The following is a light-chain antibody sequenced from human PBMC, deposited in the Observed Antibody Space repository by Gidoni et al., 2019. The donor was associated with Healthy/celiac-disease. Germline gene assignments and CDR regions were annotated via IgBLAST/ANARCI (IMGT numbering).Light chain of an antibody. CDR2: KVT. Sequence: DVVMTQSRLPLPVTLGQPASISCRSSQSLVYSDGNTVLTWFQPRPSQSPRRLICKVTNRDSGVPDRFSGSVSGTDFTLKISRVEAGDVSVYYCVQGTHWPYTFGQGTKLEIK. J-gene: IGKJ2*01. CDR3: VQGTHWPYT. CDR1: QSLVYSDGNTV. V-gene: IGKV2-30*01.